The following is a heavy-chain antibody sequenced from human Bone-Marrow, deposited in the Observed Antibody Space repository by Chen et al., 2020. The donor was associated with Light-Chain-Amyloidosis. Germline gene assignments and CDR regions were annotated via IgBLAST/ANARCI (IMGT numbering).Heavy chain of an antibody. V-gene: IGHV1-69*01. D-gene: IGHD4-4*01. CDR2: IIPSLGTA. CDR3: AEGRYSNLDY. CDR1: GGTFSRYA. Sequence: QVQLVQSGAEVKKPGSSVKVSCKASGGTFSRYAISRVRQAPGQGLEWMGGIIPSLGTASYAQKFQGRVTITADESTSTVYMELSSLRFEDTAVYYCAEGRYSNLDYWGQGTLVTVSS. J-gene: IGHJ4*02.